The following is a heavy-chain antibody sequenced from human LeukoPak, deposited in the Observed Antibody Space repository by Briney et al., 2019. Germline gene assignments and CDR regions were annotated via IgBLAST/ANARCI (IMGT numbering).Heavy chain of an antibody. CDR1: GFTFDDYA. CDR3: AKLLAVTNSHYFNY. J-gene: IGHJ4*02. V-gene: IGHV3-9*01. D-gene: IGHD6-19*01. Sequence: PPGGSLRLSCAASGFTFDDYAMHWVRQAPGKGLEWVSGISWNSGSIGYADSVKGRFTISRDNAKNSLYLQMNSLRAEDTAVYYCAKLLAVTNSHYFNYWGQGTLVTVSS. CDR2: ISWNSGSI.